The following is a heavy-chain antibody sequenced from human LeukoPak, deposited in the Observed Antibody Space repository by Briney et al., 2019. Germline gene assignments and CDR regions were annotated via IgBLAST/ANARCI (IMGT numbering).Heavy chain of an antibody. D-gene: IGHD1-26*01. J-gene: IGHJ6*02. CDR1: GFTISNYW. V-gene: IGHV3-7*03. CDR2: IKQDGSEK. CDR3: ARYSGSYEVNYYYYYGMDV. Sequence: PGGSLRLSCAASGFTISNYWMSWVRQALGKGLEWVANIKQDGSEKYYMDSVKGRFTISRDNAKNSLYLQMNSLRAEDTAVYYCARYSGSYEVNYYYYYGMDVWGQGTTVTVSS.